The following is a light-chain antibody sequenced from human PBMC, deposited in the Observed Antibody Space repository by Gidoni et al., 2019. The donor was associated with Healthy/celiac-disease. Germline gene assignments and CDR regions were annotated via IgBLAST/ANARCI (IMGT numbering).Light chain of an antibody. V-gene: IGLV2-14*03. Sequence: QSALTQPASVAGSPGQSNPISCTGTSSDVGGYNYGSWYQQHPGNAPNLMIYDVSNRPSWVSNRFSGSQSGTTASLTISGLQAEDEADYYCSSYTSSSTLEAVFGTGTKVTVL. CDR1: SSDVGGYNY. CDR3: SSYTSSSTLEAV. CDR2: DVS. J-gene: IGLJ1*01.